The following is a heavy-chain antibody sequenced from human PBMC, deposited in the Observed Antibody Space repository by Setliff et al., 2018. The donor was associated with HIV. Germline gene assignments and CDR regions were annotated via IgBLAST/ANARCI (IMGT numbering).Heavy chain of an antibody. CDR3: AKDRLFPRY. CDR1: DFTFSNSA. D-gene: IGHD2-21*01. J-gene: IGHJ4*02. V-gene: IGHV3-23*01. CDR2: ITDSGSKI. Sequence: GGSLRLSCAGSDFTFSNSAMSWVRQAPGKGLEWVSTITDSGSKILYVDSVKGRFTISRDNSKNSLYLQMDSLRPEDTAVYYCAKDRLFPRYWGLGTLVTVSS.